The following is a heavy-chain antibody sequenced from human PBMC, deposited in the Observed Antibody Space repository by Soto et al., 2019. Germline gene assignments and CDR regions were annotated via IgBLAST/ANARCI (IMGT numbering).Heavy chain of an antibody. CDR2: IIPILGIA. Sequence: QVQLVQSGAEVKKPGSSVKVSCKASGGTFSSYTISWVRQAPGQGLEWMGRIIPILGIANYAQKFQGRVTITADKSTSTAYMELSSLRSEDTAVYYCAGVVVVPAAIGAFDIWGQGTMVTVSS. J-gene: IGHJ3*02. CDR1: GGTFSSYT. CDR3: AGVVVVPAAIGAFDI. D-gene: IGHD2-2*02. V-gene: IGHV1-69*02.